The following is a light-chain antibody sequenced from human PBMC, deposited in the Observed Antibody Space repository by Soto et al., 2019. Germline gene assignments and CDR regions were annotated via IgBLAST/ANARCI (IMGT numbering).Light chain of an antibody. J-gene: IGKJ1*01. V-gene: IGKV3-20*01. CDR1: QSVSSSY. CDR3: LQDGCSPT. CDR2: DVS. Sequence: EIVLTQSPGTLSLSPGERATLSCRSSQSVSSSYLAWYQHKPGQAPRLLIYDVSSRATGIPDRFSGSGSGTYFPLTTSKLEPEDFAVYYCLQDGCSPTFGQGTKVESK.